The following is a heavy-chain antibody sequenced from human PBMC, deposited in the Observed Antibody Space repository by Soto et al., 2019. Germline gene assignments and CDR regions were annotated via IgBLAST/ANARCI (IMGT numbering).Heavy chain of an antibody. D-gene: IGHD2-15*01. CDR1: GFTFSSYS. J-gene: IGHJ4*02. V-gene: IGHV3-48*01. CDR2: ISSSSSTI. CDR3: ARDEGIVVVVAATPSPFDS. Sequence: EVQLVESGGGLVQPGGSLRLSCAASGFTFSSYSMNWVRQAPGKGLEWVSYISSSSSTIYYADSVKGRFTISRDNAKDSLSLKMNSLRVEDTAVDDCARDEGIVVVVAATPSPFDSWGQGTLVTVSS.